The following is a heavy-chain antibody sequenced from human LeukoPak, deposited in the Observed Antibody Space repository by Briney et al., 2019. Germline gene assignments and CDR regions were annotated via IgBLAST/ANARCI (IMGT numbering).Heavy chain of an antibody. CDR3: ARGHITMVRGVIIPPFDY. Sequence: SETLSLTCTVSGGSISSSSYYWGWIRQPPGKGLEWIGEINHSGSTNYNPSLKSRVTISVDTSKNQFSLKLSSVTAADTAVYYCARGHITMVRGVIIPPFDYWGQGTLVTVSS. CDR1: GGSISSSSYY. J-gene: IGHJ4*02. D-gene: IGHD3-10*01. CDR2: INHSGST. V-gene: IGHV4-39*07.